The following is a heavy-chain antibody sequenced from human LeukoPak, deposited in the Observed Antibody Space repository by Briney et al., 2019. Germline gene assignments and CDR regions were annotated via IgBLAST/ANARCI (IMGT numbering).Heavy chain of an antibody. D-gene: IGHD3-22*01. CDR1: GGSISSYGYS. CDR3: ARSPYYYDSSGYF. Sequence: SETLSLTCTVSGGSISSYGYSWGWIRQPPGKGLEWIGSVSYSGSTYYNPSLKSRVTISVDKSKNQFSLKLSSVTAADTAVYYCARSPYYYDSSGYFWGQGTLVTVSS. J-gene: IGHJ4*02. V-gene: IGHV4-39*07. CDR2: VSYSGST.